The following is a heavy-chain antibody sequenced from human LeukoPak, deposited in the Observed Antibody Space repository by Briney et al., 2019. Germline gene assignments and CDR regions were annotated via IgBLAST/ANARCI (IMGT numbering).Heavy chain of an antibody. V-gene: IGHV4-39*07. CDR2: IYYSGST. Sequence: SENLSLTCTVSGGSISSSSYYWGWIRQPPGKGLEWIGSIYYSGSTYYNPSLKSRVTISVDTSKNQFSLKLSSVTAADTAVYYSARDQHYDFWSGFMYYFDYWGQGTLVTVSS. CDR1: GGSISSSSYY. J-gene: IGHJ4*02. CDR3: ARDQHYDFWSGFMYYFDY. D-gene: IGHD3-3*01.